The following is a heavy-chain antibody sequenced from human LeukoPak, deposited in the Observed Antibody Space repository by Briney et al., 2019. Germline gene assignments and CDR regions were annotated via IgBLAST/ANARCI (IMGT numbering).Heavy chain of an antibody. CDR2: INWNGSIT. V-gene: IGHV3-20*04. Sequence: GGSLRLSCTASGFNFDDFGLSWVRQAPGKGLEWVSSINWNGSITPYADSVRGRFTISRDNDKNYLYLQMTSLKVEDTALYYCTRDETGIDYWGQGTRVTVSS. CDR3: TRDETGIDY. J-gene: IGHJ4*02. D-gene: IGHD1-1*01. CDR1: GFNFDDFG.